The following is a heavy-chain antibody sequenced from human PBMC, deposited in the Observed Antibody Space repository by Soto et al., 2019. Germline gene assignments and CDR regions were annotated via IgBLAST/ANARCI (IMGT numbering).Heavy chain of an antibody. V-gene: IGHV3-9*01. CDR2: IDWNSGNL. D-gene: IGHD1-1*01. CDR3: AKDRELQPGYGMDV. CDR1: GFTFDYYA. Sequence: EVQLVGSGGGLVQPGRSLRLSCAASGFTFDYYAMHWVRQAPGKGLEWVSGIDWNSGNLDYAESVKGRFTISRDNAMKSLYLQMNSLRPEDTALYYCAKDRELQPGYGMDVWGQGTTVTVSS. J-gene: IGHJ6*02.